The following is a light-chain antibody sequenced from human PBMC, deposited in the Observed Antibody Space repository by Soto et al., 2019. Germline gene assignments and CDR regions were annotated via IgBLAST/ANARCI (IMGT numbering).Light chain of an antibody. Sequence: EIVLTQSPGTLSLSPGERATLTCRASQSVSRYYLAWYQQKPGQAPRLLIYDASSRATGIPDRFSGSGSGKDFTLTISRLEHEDSAMHLSTQSVPSSLTSGQWTRLDI. CDR1: QSVSRYY. CDR2: DAS. V-gene: IGKV3-20*01. J-gene: IGKJ5*01. CDR3: TQSVPSSLT.